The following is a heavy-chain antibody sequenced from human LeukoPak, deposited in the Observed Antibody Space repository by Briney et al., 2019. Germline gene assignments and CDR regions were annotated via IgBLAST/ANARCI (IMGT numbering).Heavy chain of an antibody. J-gene: IGHJ6*03. CDR3: ARDGVVGARYNYYYHMDV. D-gene: IGHD1-26*01. V-gene: IGHV3-48*03. Sequence: GGSLRLSCAASGFTFSSYEMNWVRQAPGKGLEWVSYISSSGSTIYYADSVKGRFTISRDNAKNSLYLQMNSLRAEDTAVYYCARDGVVGARYNYYYHMDVWGKGSTVTVSS. CDR2: ISSSGSTI. CDR1: GFTFSSYE.